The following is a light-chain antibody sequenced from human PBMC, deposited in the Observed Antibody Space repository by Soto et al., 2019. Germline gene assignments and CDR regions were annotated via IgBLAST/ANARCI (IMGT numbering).Light chain of an antibody. CDR1: QTISNW. Sequence: DIQMTQSPSTLSASVGDRVTITCRASQTISNWLAWYQQKPGKAPKLLMYDASNLESGVPSRFSGSGSGTEFTLTISSPQPEDFATYYCQQYYTYPTFGPGTKVDIK. CDR3: QQYYTYPT. CDR2: DAS. V-gene: IGKV1-5*01. J-gene: IGKJ3*01.